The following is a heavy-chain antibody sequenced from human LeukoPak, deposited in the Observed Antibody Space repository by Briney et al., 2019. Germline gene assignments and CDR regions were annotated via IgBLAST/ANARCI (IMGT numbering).Heavy chain of an antibody. CDR3: ARMETAAGIFFDY. Sequence: GGSLRLSCAASGFTFSSYWMSWGRQAPGKGLEWVANIKQEGSEKYYVDSVKGRFTISRDNAKNSLYLQMNSLRAEDTAVYYCARMETAAGIFFDYWGQGPLVTVSS. V-gene: IGHV3-7*01. CDR1: GFTFSSYW. J-gene: IGHJ4*02. D-gene: IGHD6-13*01. CDR2: IKQEGSEK.